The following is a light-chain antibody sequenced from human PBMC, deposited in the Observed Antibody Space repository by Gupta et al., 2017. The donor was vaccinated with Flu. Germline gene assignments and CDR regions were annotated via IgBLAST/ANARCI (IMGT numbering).Light chain of an antibody. CDR3: QQRNSTPRT. CDR1: QRISSY. V-gene: IGKV1-39*01. CDR2: AAS. Sequence: IQLTKSSSSLSASVGDRVTITSRASQRISSYLDCHQQNPGKAPNLLTYAASRAQSRVPSRISGSASATDITLTISIRHPEDFVTYYSQQRNSTPRTFGQGTRLEIK. J-gene: IGKJ1*01.